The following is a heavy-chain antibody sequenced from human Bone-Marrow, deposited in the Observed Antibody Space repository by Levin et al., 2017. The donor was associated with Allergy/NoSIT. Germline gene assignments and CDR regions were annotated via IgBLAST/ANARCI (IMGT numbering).Heavy chain of an antibody. D-gene: IGHD3-3*01. CDR3: ARDIVGVTIFGVVTGGNWFDP. V-gene: IGHV4-31*03. CDR2: IYYSGST. CDR1: GGSISSGGYY. J-gene: IGHJ5*02. Sequence: SETLSLTCTVSGGSISSGGYYWSWIRQHPGKGLEWIGYIYYSGSTYYNPSLKSRVTISVDTSKNQFSLKLSSVTAADTAVYYCARDIVGVTIFGVVTGGNWFDPWGQGTLVTVSS.